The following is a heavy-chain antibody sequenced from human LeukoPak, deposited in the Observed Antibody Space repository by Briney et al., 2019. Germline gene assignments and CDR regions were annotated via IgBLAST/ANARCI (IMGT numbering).Heavy chain of an antibody. Sequence: GGSLRLSCAASGFTFSDYXMXWVRQAPGKXXXXXXXISSRTTYISYADSLKGXFTISRDNAKNSLYLQMNSLRAEDTAVYYCVRDRSGSYPYYFDFWGQGTLVTVSS. CDR3: VRDRSGSYPYYFDF. J-gene: IGHJ4*02. D-gene: IGHD1-26*01. V-gene: IGHV3-21*01. CDR1: GFTFSDYX. CDR2: ISSRTTYI.